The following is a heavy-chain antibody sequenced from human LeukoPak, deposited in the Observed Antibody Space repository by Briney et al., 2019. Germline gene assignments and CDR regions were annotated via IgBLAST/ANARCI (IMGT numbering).Heavy chain of an antibody. CDR1: GGSFSGYY. CDR3: ARGRSYDSSGSTQPKNFDY. V-gene: IGHV4-34*01. Sequence: PSETLSLTCAVYGGSFSGYYWSWIRQPPGKGLEWIGEINHSGSTNYNPSLKSRVTISVDTSKNQFSLKLSSVTAADTAVYYCARGRSYDSSGSTQPKNFDYWGQGTLVTVS. J-gene: IGHJ4*02. D-gene: IGHD3-22*01. CDR2: INHSGST.